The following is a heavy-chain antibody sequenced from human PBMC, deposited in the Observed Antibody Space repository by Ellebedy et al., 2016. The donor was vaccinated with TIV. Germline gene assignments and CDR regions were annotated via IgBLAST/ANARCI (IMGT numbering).Heavy chain of an antibody. D-gene: IGHD4-17*01. CDR3: ARRASYGDYAVQVNPWFDP. Sequence: PGGPLRLSCAASGFNFRSYWMAWVRQAPGKGLEWVAKIRQEGDEIYYVESVKGRFTISRDNAKKSLFLQMNSLRGEDTAVYYCARRASYGDYAVQVNPWFDPWGQGTLVTVSS. V-gene: IGHV3-7*01. J-gene: IGHJ5*02. CDR1: GFNFRSYW. CDR2: IRQEGDEI.